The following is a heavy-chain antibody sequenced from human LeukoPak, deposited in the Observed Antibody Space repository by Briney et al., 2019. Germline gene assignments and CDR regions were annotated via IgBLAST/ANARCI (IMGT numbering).Heavy chain of an antibody. Sequence: GGSLRLSCAASGFTFDDYAMHWVRQAPGKGLEWVSGISWNSGSIGYADSVKGRFTISRDNAKNSLYLQMNSLRAEDTAVYYCARDPDYYGSGSYSDYWGQGTLVTVSS. CDR3: ARDPDYYGSGSYSDY. V-gene: IGHV3-9*01. CDR2: ISWNSGSI. D-gene: IGHD3-10*01. J-gene: IGHJ4*02. CDR1: GFTFDDYA.